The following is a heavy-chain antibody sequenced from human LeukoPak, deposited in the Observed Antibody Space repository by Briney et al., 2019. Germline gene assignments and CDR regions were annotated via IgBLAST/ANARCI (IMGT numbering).Heavy chain of an antibody. CDR2: ISGRGGST. CDR1: GFTFSSYA. CDR3: AKQYDFWSGPDY. Sequence: GGSLRLSCAASGFTFSSYAMNWVRQAPGKGLEWVSGISGRGGSTYYADSVKGRFTISRDNSKNTLYLQMNSLRVEDTAVYYCAKQYDFWSGPDYWGQGTLVTVSS. J-gene: IGHJ4*02. V-gene: IGHV3-23*01. D-gene: IGHD3-3*01.